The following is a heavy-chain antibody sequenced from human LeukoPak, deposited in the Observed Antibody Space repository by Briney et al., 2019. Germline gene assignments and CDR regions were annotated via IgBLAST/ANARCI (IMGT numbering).Heavy chain of an antibody. D-gene: IGHD2-2*01. V-gene: IGHV3-7*01. J-gene: IGHJ6*02. CDR1: GFTFSSYW. Sequence: GGSLLLSCAASGFTFSSYWMSWVRQAPGKGLEWVANIKQDGSEKYYVDSVKGRFTISRDNAKNSLYLQMNSLRAEDTAVYYCARDDIRPDIVVVPAARGYGMDVWGQGTTVTVSS. CDR3: ARDDIRPDIVVVPAARGYGMDV. CDR2: IKQDGSEK.